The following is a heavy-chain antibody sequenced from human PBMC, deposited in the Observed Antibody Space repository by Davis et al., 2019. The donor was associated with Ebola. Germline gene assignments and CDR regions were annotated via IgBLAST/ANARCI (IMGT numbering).Heavy chain of an antibody. V-gene: IGHV3-48*02. CDR1: AFTFSSYW. J-gene: IGHJ3*02. Sequence: GESLKISCAASAFTFSSYWMHWVRQAPGKGLEWVSYISSGSSTMFYADSVKGRFTISRDNAKNSLSLQMNTLRDEDTAVYYCVRVAYYDSSGYYSGRGFDIWGQGTWVTVSS. CDR2: ISSGSSTM. D-gene: IGHD3-22*01. CDR3: VRVAYYDSSGYYSGRGFDI.